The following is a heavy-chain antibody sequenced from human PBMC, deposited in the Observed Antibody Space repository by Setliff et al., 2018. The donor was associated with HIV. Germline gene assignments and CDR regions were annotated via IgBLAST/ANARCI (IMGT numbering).Heavy chain of an antibody. V-gene: IGHV3-13*01. CDR3: AKSLLVAGNDY. Sequence: GSLRLSCATSGFAFSDYDFHWVRQVTGEGLEWVSAIGTGGDTYYADSVKGRFTISTDNSKNTLYLQMISLRADDTAVYYCAKSLLVAGNDYWGQGTLVTVSS. D-gene: IGHD2-8*02. CDR1: GFAFSDYD. J-gene: IGHJ4*02. CDR2: IGTGGDT.